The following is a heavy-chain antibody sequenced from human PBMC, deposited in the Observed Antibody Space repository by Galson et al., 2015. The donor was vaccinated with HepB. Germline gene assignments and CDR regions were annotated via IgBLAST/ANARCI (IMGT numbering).Heavy chain of an antibody. CDR1: GFTSSSYA. Sequence: SLRLSCAASGFTSSSYAMHWVRQAPGKGLEWVAVISYDGSKKYYADSVKGRFAISRDNSKNTLYLQMDSLRVEDTAVYYCARGDVSDYVPTPFDSWGQGTLVTVSS. J-gene: IGHJ4*02. D-gene: IGHD1-26*01. V-gene: IGHV3-30*09. CDR2: ISYDGSKK. CDR3: ARGDVSDYVPTPFDS.